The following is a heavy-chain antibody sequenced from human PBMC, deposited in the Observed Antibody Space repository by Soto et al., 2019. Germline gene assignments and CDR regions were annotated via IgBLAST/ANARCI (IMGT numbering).Heavy chain of an antibody. CDR2: INPNSGGT. V-gene: IGHV1-2*04. Sequence: ASVKVSCKASGYTFTGYYMHWVRQAPGQGLEWMGWINPNSGGTNYAQKFQGWVTMTRDTSISTAYMELSRLRSDDTAVYYCAREELNLYYGMDVWGQGTTVTVSS. CDR1: GYTFTGYY. D-gene: IGHD3-10*01. CDR3: AREELNLYYGMDV. J-gene: IGHJ6*02.